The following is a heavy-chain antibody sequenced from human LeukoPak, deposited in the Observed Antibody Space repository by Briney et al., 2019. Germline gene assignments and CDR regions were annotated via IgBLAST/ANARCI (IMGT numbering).Heavy chain of an antibody. CDR3: AREGGPYRPLDY. Sequence: SETLSLTCTVSGGSISSYYWTWVRQPPGKGLEWIGEVNLQGSTNYNPSLMGRVAISVDTSEHHVPLQLTSVTAADTAVYYCAREGGPYRPLDYSGQGTLVTVS. J-gene: IGHJ4*02. V-gene: IGHV4-34*01. CDR1: GGSISSYY. D-gene: IGHD3-16*01. CDR2: VNLQGST.